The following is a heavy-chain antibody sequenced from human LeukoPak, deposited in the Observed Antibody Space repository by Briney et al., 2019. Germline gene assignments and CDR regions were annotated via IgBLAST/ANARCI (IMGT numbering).Heavy chain of an antibody. D-gene: IGHD2-2*01. CDR1: GFTFDVYA. V-gene: IGHV3-9*01. CDR3: AKDIAYQLHSYGMDV. Sequence: GGSLRLSCAASGFTFDVYAMHWVRQAPGKGLEWVSGISWNSGSIGYADSVKGRFTISRDNAKNSLYLQMNSLRAEDTALYYCAKDIAYQLHSYGMDVWGQGTTVTVSS. J-gene: IGHJ6*02. CDR2: ISWNSGSI.